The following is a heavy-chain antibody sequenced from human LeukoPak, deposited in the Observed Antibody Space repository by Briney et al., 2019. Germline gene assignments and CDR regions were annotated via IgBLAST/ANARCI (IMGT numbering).Heavy chain of an antibody. V-gene: IGHV3-23*01. J-gene: IGHJ3*02. CDR2: ISGSGSTT. CDR3: AKAFSPSVVPDAFDI. Sequence: GGSLRLSCAASGFTFSNAWMSWVRQAPGKGLEWVSVISGSGSTTYYADSVKGRFTISRDNSKNTLYLQMNSLRAEDTAVYYCAKAFSPSVVPDAFDIWGQGTMVTVSS. D-gene: IGHD4-23*01. CDR1: GFTFSNAW.